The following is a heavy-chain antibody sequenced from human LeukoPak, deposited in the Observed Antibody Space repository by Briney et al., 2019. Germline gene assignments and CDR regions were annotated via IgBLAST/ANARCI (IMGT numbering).Heavy chain of an antibody. V-gene: IGHV4-4*02. Sequence: PSGTLSLTCAVSGGSISSCNWWSWVRQPPGQGLEWIWEIYHSGSTNYNPSLNSRVTISVDKSKNQFSLKLSSVTAADTAVYYCARELPRGTRWFDPWGQGTLVIVSS. CDR2: IYHSGST. CDR1: GGSISSCNW. J-gene: IGHJ5*02. CDR3: ARELPRGTRWFDP. D-gene: IGHD3-16*01.